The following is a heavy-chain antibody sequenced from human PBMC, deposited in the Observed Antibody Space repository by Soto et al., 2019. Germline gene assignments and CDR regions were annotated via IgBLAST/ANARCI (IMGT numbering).Heavy chain of an antibody. CDR2: IKPDGSAT. V-gene: IGHV3-7*01. CDR1: GFTFGSYW. D-gene: IGHD6-6*01. CDR3: ARRLFYPFGETYSSSPFDL. Sequence: GGSLRLSCAVSGFTFGSYWMNWVRLIPGKGLEWVAYIKPDGSATYYVDSVKGRFTISRDNAKNSLYLQMNSLRVDDTALYYCARRLFYPFGETYSSSPFDLWGQGAPVTVSS. J-gene: IGHJ5*02.